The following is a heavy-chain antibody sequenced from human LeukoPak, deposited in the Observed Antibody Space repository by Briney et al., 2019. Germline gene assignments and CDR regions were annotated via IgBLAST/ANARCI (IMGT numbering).Heavy chain of an antibody. CDR3: ARGYCSGGSCYSKGCYYYGMDV. Sequence: GGSLRLSCAASGLTFSSYEMNWVRQAPGKGLEWVSYISSSGSTIYYADSVKGRFTISRDNAKNSLYLQMNSLRAEDTAVYYCARGYCSGGSCYSKGCYYYGMDVWGQGTTVTVSS. CDR1: GLTFSSYE. CDR2: ISSSGSTI. D-gene: IGHD2-15*01. J-gene: IGHJ6*02. V-gene: IGHV3-48*03.